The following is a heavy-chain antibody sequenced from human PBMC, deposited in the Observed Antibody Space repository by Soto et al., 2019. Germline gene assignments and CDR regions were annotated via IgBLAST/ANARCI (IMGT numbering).Heavy chain of an antibody. CDR3: ARWDTAMVYFDY. Sequence: GASVKVSCKASGYTFTSYYMHWVRQAPGQGLEWMGIINPSGGSTSYAQKFQGRVTMTRDTSTSTAYMELSSLRSDYTAVYYCARWDTAMVYFDYWGQGTLVTVSS. CDR2: INPSGGST. V-gene: IGHV1-46*01. CDR1: GYTFTSYY. D-gene: IGHD5-18*01. J-gene: IGHJ4*02.